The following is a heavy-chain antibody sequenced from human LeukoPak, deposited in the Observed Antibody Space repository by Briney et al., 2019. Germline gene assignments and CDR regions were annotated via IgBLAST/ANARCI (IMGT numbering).Heavy chain of an antibody. J-gene: IGHJ4*02. D-gene: IGHD5-24*01. CDR1: GGSISSSSYY. V-gene: IGHV4-39*01. Sequence: SETLSLTCTVSGGSISSSSYYWGWIRQPPGKGLEWIGSIYYSGSTYYNPSLKSRVTISVDTSKSQFSLKLSSVTAADTAVYYCARQEMATVDYWGQGTLVTVSS. CDR3: ARQEMATVDY. CDR2: IYYSGST.